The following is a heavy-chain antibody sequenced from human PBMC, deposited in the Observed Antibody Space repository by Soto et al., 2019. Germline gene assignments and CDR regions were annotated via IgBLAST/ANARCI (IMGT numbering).Heavy chain of an antibody. CDR2: ISAYNGNT. D-gene: IGHD3-16*02. Sequence: QVQLVQSGAEVKKPGASVKVSCKASGYTFTSYGISWVRQAPGQGLEWMGWISAYNGNTNYAQKRQGRVTMTTDTSTSTAYMELRSLRSDDTAVYYCARGAQPGYDYIWGSYRDDAFDIWGQGTMVTVSS. CDR3: ARGAQPGYDYIWGSYRDDAFDI. CDR1: GYTFTSYG. J-gene: IGHJ3*02. V-gene: IGHV1-18*01.